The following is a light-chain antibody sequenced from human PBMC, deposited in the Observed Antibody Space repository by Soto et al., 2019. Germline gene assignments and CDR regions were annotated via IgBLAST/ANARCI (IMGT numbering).Light chain of an antibody. V-gene: IGLV1-47*01. Sequence: QSVLTQPPSTSGTPGQRVTISCSGSSSNIGSRSVHWFQQLPGTAPKLLIYRDNQRPSGVPDRFSGSKSGTSASLAISGLRSDDEADYYCAAWDDSLRGWVFGGVTKLTVL. J-gene: IGLJ3*02. CDR2: RDN. CDR1: SSNIGSRS. CDR3: AAWDDSLRGWV.